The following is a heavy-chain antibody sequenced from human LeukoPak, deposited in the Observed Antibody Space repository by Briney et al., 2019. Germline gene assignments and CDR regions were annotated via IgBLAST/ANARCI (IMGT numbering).Heavy chain of an antibody. CDR2: ITGSGGNT. Sequence: GGSLRLSCAASGFTFSNYAMSWVRQAPGKGLEWVSAITGSGGNTYYADSVKGRFTISRDNSKNTLYLQMNSLRAEDTAVYYCAREGTDLGNYYYYGMDVWGKGTTVAVSS. CDR3: AREGTDLGNYYYYGMDV. J-gene: IGHJ6*04. CDR1: GFTFSNYA. D-gene: IGHD1-1*01. V-gene: IGHV3-23*01.